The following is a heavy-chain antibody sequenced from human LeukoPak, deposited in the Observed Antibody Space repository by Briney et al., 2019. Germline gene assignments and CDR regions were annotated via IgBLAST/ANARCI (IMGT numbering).Heavy chain of an antibody. J-gene: IGHJ4*02. D-gene: IGHD2-15*01. Sequence: ASVKVSCKASGYTFTGYYMHWVRQAPGQGLEWMGWINPNSGGTNYAQKFQGRVTMTRDTSISTAYMELSRLRSDDTAVYYCARDRGYCSGGSCYLPWDYWGQGTLVTVSS. V-gene: IGHV1-2*02. CDR1: GYTFTGYY. CDR3: ARDRGYCSGGSCYLPWDY. CDR2: INPNSGGT.